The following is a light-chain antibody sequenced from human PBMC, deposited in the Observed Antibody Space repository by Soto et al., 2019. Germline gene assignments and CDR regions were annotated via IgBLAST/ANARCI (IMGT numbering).Light chain of an antibody. CDR2: EVS. CDR3: SSYTSTSSNFV. CDR1: SSDVGGYNY. Sequence: QSSLTHSASVSGSPGQSITISCTGSSSDVGGYNYVSWYQQHPGKAPQLMIYEVSNRPSGVSNRFSGSKSGNTASLTISGLQTEDEADYYCSSYTSTSSNFVFGGGTKVTVL. J-gene: IGLJ1*01. V-gene: IGLV2-14*01.